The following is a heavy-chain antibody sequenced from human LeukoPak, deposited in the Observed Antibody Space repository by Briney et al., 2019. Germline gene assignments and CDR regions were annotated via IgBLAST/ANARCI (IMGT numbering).Heavy chain of an antibody. Sequence: GGSLRLSCAASGFTFSNYSMNWVRQAPGKGLEWVSWISSTSTTIYYADSVKGRFTISRDNAKNSLDLQMNSLRDEDTAVYYCARDRGSFSAGSENFDYWGQGALVTVSA. V-gene: IGHV3-48*02. J-gene: IGHJ4*02. CDR1: GFTFSNYS. CDR2: ISSTSTTI. CDR3: ARDRGSFSAGSENFDY. D-gene: IGHD1-26*01.